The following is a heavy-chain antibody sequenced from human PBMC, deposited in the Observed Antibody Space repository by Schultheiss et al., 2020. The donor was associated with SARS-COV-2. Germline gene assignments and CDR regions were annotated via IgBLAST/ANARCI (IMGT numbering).Heavy chain of an antibody. J-gene: IGHJ3*02. V-gene: IGHV3-30*04. CDR2: ISYDGSNK. CDR3: AKGYSYDAFDI. Sequence: GGSLRLSCAASGFTFSSYAMHWVRQAPGKGLEWVALISYDGSNKYYADSVKGRFTISRDNSKNTLYLQMNSLRAEDTAVYYCAKGYSYDAFDIWGQGTMVTVSS. D-gene: IGHD5-18*01. CDR1: GFTFSSYA.